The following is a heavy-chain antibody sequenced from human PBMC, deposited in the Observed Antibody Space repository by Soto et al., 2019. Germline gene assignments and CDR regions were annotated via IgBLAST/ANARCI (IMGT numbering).Heavy chain of an antibody. CDR2: VYYTGST. Sequence: QVQLQESGPGLVRPSETLSLTCTVSGGSISNFYWSWIRQPPGKGLEWIGYVYYTGSTSYNPSLKRPVTFSAGSYRGQFSLRLNSVTAADTAVYYCARTVLGPDLLADAFVDYYYYMDVWGQGTTVTVSS. CDR1: GGSISNFY. D-gene: IGHD3-9*01. V-gene: IGHV4-59*08. J-gene: IGHJ6*03. CDR3: ARTVLGPDLLADAFVDYYYYMDV.